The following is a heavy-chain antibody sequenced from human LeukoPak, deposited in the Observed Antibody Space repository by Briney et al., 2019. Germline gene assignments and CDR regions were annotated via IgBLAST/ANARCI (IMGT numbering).Heavy chain of an antibody. CDR3: AKWSRSYSSGWYYDYGMDV. D-gene: IGHD6-19*01. V-gene: IGHV3-33*06. Sequence: GGSLRLSCAASGFTFSSYGMHWVRQAPGKGLEWVALIWYDGSNKYYADSVKGRLTISRDNSKNTLYLQMNSLRAEDTAVYYCAKWSRSYSSGWYYDYGMDVWGQGTTVTVSS. CDR2: IWYDGSNK. J-gene: IGHJ6*02. CDR1: GFTFSSYG.